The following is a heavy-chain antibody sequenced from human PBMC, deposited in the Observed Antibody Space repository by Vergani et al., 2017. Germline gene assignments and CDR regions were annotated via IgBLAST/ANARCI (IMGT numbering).Heavy chain of an antibody. D-gene: IGHD1-14*01. V-gene: IGHV3-23*01. CDR2: ISGSGGST. Sequence: EVQLLESGGGLVQPGGSLRLSCAASGFTFSSYAMSCVRQAPGKGLEWVSAISGSGGSTYYADSVKGRFTISRDNSKNTLYLQMNSLRAEDTAVYYCARDTGTTSDAFDIWGQGTMVTVSS. CDR1: GFTFSSYA. CDR3: ARDTGTTSDAFDI. J-gene: IGHJ3*02.